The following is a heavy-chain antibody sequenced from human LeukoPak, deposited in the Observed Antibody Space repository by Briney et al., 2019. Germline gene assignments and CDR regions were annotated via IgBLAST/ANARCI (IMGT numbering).Heavy chain of an antibody. CDR1: GGSFSNSY. J-gene: IGHJ4*02. CDR2: INHSGST. D-gene: IGHD2-2*01. V-gene: IGHV4-34*01. Sequence: SETLSLTCAVHGGSFSNSYWGWIRQPPGKGLEWIGEINHSGSTDYNPSLKSRLSISVDTSKNQFSLNLNSVTAADTAVYYCASPGYCSSISCYGVIDFWGQGTLVTVSS. CDR3: ASPGYCSSISCYGVIDF.